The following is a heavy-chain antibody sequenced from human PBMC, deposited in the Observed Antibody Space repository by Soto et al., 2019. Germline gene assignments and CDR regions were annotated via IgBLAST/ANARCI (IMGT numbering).Heavy chain of an antibody. CDR2: IVVGSGNT. J-gene: IGHJ5*02. D-gene: IGHD6-19*01. V-gene: IGHV1-58*01. Sequence: SVKLSCKASGFTFTSSAVQWVRQARGQRLEWIGWIVVGSGNTNYAQKFQERVTITRDMSTSTAYMELSSLRSEDTAVYYCAATGSGWYAYNWFDPWGQGTLVTVSS. CDR1: GFTFTSSA. CDR3: AATGSGWYAYNWFDP.